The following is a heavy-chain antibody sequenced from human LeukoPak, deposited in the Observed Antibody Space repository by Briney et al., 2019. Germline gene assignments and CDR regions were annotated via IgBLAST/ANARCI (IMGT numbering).Heavy chain of an antibody. CDR2: IYHSGST. J-gene: IGHJ4*02. V-gene: IGHV4-30-2*01. D-gene: IGHD3-16*02. Sequence: PSETLSLTCTVSGGSISSGGYYWSWIRQPPGKGLEWIGCIYHSGSTYYNPSLKSRVTISVDRSKNQFSLKLSSVTAADTAVYYCARKGRYLNYWGQGTLVTVSS. CDR1: GGSISSGGYY. CDR3: ARKGRYLNY.